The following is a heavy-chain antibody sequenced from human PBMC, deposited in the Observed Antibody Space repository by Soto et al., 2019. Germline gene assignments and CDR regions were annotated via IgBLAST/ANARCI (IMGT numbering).Heavy chain of an antibody. CDR3: SRVGCINSKCYRRGMDV. Sequence: MSLTCTVSGGSIGGSYWSWVRQPTRTGLEWVGRVYSDGTTNYSPCLKSRVTMSLDTSKEQFSLHLNSVTAADKAVYYCSRVGCINSKCYRRGMDVGTQGTTVTAAS. D-gene: IGHD2-8*01. CDR1: GGSIGGSY. CDR2: VYSDGTT. J-gene: IGHJ6*02. V-gene: IGHV4-4*07.